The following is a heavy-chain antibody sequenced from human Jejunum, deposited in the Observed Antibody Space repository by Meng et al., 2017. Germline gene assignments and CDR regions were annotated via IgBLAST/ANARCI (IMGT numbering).Heavy chain of an antibody. D-gene: IGHD5-24*01. Sequence: GGSLRLSCAASGFTFSSYAMHWVRQAPGKGLEWVAVISYDGSNKYYADSVKGRFTISRDNSKNTLYLQMNSLRAEDTAVYSCARDREMATIPYYYYGMDVWGQGNTVTGAS. V-gene: IGHV3-30*04. CDR3: ARDREMATIPYYYYGMDV. CDR2: ISYDGSNK. J-gene: IGHJ6*02. CDR1: GFTFSSYA.